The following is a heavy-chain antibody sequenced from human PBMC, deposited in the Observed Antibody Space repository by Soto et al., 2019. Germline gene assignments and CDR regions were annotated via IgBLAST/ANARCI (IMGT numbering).Heavy chain of an antibody. CDR2: IIPIFGTA. CDR3: ARASKGTYDDFGSGTSSGMDF. D-gene: IGHD3-3*01. J-gene: IGHJ6*02. V-gene: IGHV1-69*06. CDR1: GGTFSIYA. Sequence: ASVTVSCTASGGTFSIYAISWLLQAPGQGLEWMGGIIPIFGTANYAQKFQGRVTITADKSTSTAYMELSSLRSEDTAVYYCARASKGTYDDFGSGTSSGMDFWGQGTKGTVSS.